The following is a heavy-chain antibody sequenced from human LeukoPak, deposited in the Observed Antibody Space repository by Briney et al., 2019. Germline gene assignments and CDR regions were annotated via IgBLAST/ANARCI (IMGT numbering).Heavy chain of an antibody. CDR2: IYTSGST. CDR3: ARGQTRPSEIVVVPAAILGDWFDP. V-gene: IGHV4-4*07. D-gene: IGHD2-2*02. CDR1: GGSISSYY. J-gene: IGHJ5*02. Sequence: PSETLSLTCTVSGGSISSYYWSWIRQPAGKGLEWIGRIYTSGSTNYNPSLKSRVTMSVDTSKNQFSLKLSSVTAADTAVSYCARGQTRPSEIVVVPAAILGDWFDPWGQGTLVPVSS.